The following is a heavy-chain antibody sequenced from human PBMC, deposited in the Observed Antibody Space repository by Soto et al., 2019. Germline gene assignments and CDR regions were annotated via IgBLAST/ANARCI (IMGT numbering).Heavy chain of an antibody. V-gene: IGHV1-69*12. D-gene: IGHD3-10*01. CDR2: IIPIFGTA. J-gene: IGHJ5*02. Sequence: QVQLVQSGAEVKKPGSSVKVSCKASGGTFSSYAISWVRQAPGQGLEWMGGIIPIFGTANYAQKFQGRVTITADESTSTAYMEPSSLRSEDTAVYYCARDGGITMVRGVSNWFDPWGQGTLVTVSS. CDR3: ARDGGITMVRGVSNWFDP. CDR1: GGTFSSYA.